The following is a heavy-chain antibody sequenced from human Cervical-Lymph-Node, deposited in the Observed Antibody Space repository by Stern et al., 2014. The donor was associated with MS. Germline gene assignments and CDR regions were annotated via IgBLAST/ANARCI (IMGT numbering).Heavy chain of an antibody. V-gene: IGHV5-51*04. CDR2: IYPGDSDT. J-gene: IGHJ4*02. Sequence: VQLVQSGAEVKKPGESLKISCQVSGYNFARYWIGWVRQMPGKGLEWMAIIYPGDSDTRYSPSFHGKIPISPDKPINPAYLQWSSLKASDTATYFCARRGDGYNGADHWGQGTQVAVSS. D-gene: IGHD5-24*01. CDR1: GYNFARYW. CDR3: ARRGDGYNGADH.